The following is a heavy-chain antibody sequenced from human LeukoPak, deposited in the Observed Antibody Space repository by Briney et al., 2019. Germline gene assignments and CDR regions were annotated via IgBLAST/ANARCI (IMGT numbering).Heavy chain of an antibody. CDR3: ARLSKVVVAARGGWFDP. D-gene: IGHD2-15*01. J-gene: IGHJ5*02. V-gene: IGHV3-7*01. CDR2: IKQDGSEK. Sequence: GGSLRLSCAASGFTFSSYAMHWVRQAPGKGLEWVANIKQDGSEKYYVDSVKGRFTISRDNAKNSLYLQMNSLRAEDTAVYYCARLSKVVVAARGGWFDPWGQGTLVTVSS. CDR1: GFTFSSYA.